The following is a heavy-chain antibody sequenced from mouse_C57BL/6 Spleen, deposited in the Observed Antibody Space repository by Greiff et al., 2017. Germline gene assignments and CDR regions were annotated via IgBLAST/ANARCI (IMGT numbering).Heavy chain of an antibody. Sequence: EVQGVESGGGLVQPKGSLKLSCAASGFTFNTYAMHWVRQAPGKGLEWVARIRSKSSNYATYYADSVKDRFTISRDDSQSMLYLQMNNLKTEDTAMYYCVREPVVAYYYAMDYWGQGTSVTVSS. CDR3: VREPVVAYYYAMDY. J-gene: IGHJ4*01. V-gene: IGHV10-3*01. D-gene: IGHD1-1*01. CDR1: GFTFNTYA. CDR2: IRSKSSNYAT.